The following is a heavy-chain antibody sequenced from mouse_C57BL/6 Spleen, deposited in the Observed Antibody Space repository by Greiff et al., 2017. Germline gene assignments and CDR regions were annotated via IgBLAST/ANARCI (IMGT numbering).Heavy chain of an antibody. J-gene: IGHJ1*03. CDR1: GFSLTSYA. V-gene: IGHV2-9-1*01. CDR2: IWTGGGT. Sequence: VQLKESGPGLVAPSQSLSITCTVSGFSLTSYAISWVRQPPGKGLEWLGVIWTGGGTNYNSALKSRLSISKDNSKSQVFLKMNSLQTDDTARYYCARNKGTGTGWYFDGWGTGTTVTVSS. CDR3: ARNKGTGTGWYFDG. D-gene: IGHD4-1*01.